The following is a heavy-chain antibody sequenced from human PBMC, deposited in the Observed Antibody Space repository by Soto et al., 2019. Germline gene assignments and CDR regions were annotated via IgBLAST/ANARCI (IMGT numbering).Heavy chain of an antibody. V-gene: IGHV1-69*12. J-gene: IGHJ6*02. D-gene: IGHD4-17*01. CDR3: ARGDATKIVVTTYYGMDV. CDR2: IIPVFGTA. Sequence: QVQLVQSGAEVKKPGSSVKVSCKASGGSLSNYGISWVRQAPGQGLEWMGGIIPVFGTANYAQKFQGRVTITADESTSIVYXXXTSLRSEDTAVYYCARGDATKIVVTTYYGMDVWGQGTTVTVSS. CDR1: GGSLSNYG.